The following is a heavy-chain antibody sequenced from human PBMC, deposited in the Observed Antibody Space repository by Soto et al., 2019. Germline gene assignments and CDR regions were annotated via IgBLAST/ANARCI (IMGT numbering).Heavy chain of an antibody. D-gene: IGHD6-19*01. CDR1: DGSISGYY. CDR2: IYSTGIT. V-gene: IGHV4-4*07. CDR3: SRGPRGQWSGMDV. Sequence: QVHLQQSGPGLLNPSETLSLTCTVADGSISGYYWSWTRQSAGQGLEWIGRIYSTGITDKNPSFKSRVTMSLDTSKNQLVLKLRSVTAADTAVYYCSRGPRGQWSGMDVWGQGTTVTVSS. J-gene: IGHJ6*02.